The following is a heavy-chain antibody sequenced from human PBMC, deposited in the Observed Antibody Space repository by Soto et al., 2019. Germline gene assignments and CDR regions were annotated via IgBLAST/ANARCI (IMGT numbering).Heavy chain of an antibody. V-gene: IGHV3-23*01. CDR1: GFTFHYSA. Sequence: EVHLLESGGGLVQPGGSLRLSCAASGFTFHYSAMTWVRQVPGKGLQWVSTISGGGRNTDYADSVRGRFAISRDSSKHTEYLQMHSLRANDRAGYYCAKDSPILDVQPIHSWGQATLVTVSS. CDR2: ISGGGRNT. J-gene: IGHJ4*02. CDR3: AKDSPILDVQPIHS. D-gene: IGHD1-1*01.